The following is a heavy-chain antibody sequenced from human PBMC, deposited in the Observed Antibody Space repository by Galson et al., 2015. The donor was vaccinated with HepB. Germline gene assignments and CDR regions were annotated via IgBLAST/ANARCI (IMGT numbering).Heavy chain of an antibody. CDR3: ARGVDLPH. V-gene: IGHV3-30-3*01. D-gene: IGHD3/OR15-3a*01. CDR1: GFTFSSYA. CDR2: ISYDGSNK. Sequence: SLRLSCAASGFTFSSYAMHWVRQAPGKGLEWVAVISYDGSNKYYADSVKGRFTISRDNSKNTLYLQMNSLRAEDTAVYYCARGVDLPHWGQGTLVTVSS. J-gene: IGHJ4*02.